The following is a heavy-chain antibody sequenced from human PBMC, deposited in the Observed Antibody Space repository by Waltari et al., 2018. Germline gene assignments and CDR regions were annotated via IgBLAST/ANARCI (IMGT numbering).Heavy chain of an antibody. J-gene: IGHJ4*02. CDR2: IYYSGST. Sequence: QLQLQESGPGLVKPSETLSLTCTVPGGSIRSSSYYWGWIRQPPGKGLESIGSIYYSGSTYYNPSLKSRVTISVDTSKNQFSLKLSSVTAADTAVYYCARHPSRGYSYGPFDYWGQGTLVTVSS. V-gene: IGHV4-39*01. D-gene: IGHD5-18*01. CDR3: ARHPSRGYSYGPFDY. CDR1: GGSIRSSSYY.